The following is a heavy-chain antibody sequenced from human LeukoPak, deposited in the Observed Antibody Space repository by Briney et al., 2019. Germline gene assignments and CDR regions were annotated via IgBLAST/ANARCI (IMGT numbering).Heavy chain of an antibody. D-gene: IGHD3-22*01. CDR1: GFTFSSYW. Sequence: GGSLRLSCTASGFTFSSYWMSWVRQAPGKGLEWVANIKQDGSEKYYVDSVKGRFTISRDNAKNSLYLQMNSLRAEDTAVYYCARVDYDSSGYFPHYHYYYYMDVWGKGTTVTLSS. J-gene: IGHJ6*03. CDR2: IKQDGSEK. CDR3: ARVDYDSSGYFPHYHYYYYMDV. V-gene: IGHV3-7*04.